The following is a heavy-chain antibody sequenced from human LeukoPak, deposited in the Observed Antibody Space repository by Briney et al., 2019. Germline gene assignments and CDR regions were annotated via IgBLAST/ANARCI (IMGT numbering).Heavy chain of an antibody. CDR2: ISGSGGST. D-gene: IGHD3-10*01. CDR3: AKVFYYGFGGVTKRFDY. Sequence: QPGGSLRLSCAASGFTFSSYAMSWVRQAPGKGLEWVSAISGSGGSTYYADSVKGRFTISRDNSKNTLYLQMNSLRAEDTAVYYCAKVFYYGFGGVTKRFDYWGQGTLVTVSS. V-gene: IGHV3-23*01. J-gene: IGHJ4*02. CDR1: GFTFSSYA.